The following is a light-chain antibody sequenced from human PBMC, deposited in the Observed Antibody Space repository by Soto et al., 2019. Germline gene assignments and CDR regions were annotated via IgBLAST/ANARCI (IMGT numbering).Light chain of an antibody. CDR2: MAS. CDR3: QQYNSFPWT. CDR1: LSINSW. J-gene: IGKJ1*01. V-gene: IGKV1-5*03. Sequence: DIQMTQSPSTLSASVGDRVTVTCRASLSINSWLAWYQQKPGKAPQLLLSMASILEGGVPLRFSGGGSGTEFALTISSLQAGDNATYYCQQYNSFPWTFGQGTKVEI.